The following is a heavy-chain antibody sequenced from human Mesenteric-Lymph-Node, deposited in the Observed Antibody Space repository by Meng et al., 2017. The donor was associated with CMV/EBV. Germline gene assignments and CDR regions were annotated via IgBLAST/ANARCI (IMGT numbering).Heavy chain of an antibody. CDR1: GGSISTSTYY. CDR3: ARGGQLAVYYY. Sequence: CTVSGGSISTSTYYWGWIRQPPGKGLEWIGSIYYSGSTYYNPSLKSRATISVDTSKNQFSLNLGSVTAADTAVYYCARGGQLAVYYYWGQGTLVTVSS. D-gene: IGHD6-6*01. CDR2: IYYSGST. V-gene: IGHV4-39*01. J-gene: IGHJ4*02.